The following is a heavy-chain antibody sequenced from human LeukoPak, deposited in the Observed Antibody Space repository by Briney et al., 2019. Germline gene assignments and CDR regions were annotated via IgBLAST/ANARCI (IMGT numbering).Heavy chain of an antibody. CDR1: GGSFSSTHY. J-gene: IGHJ5*02. CDR2: IYYGGST. D-gene: IGHD6-13*01. V-gene: IGHV4-39*07. Sequence: SETLSLTCTVSGGSFSSTHYWGWIRPPPGKGLEWIGSIYYGGSTYYNASLRSRVTTSVDTSKNQFSLKLNSVTAADTAVYYCARTGSSWSNWFDPWGQGTLVTVSS. CDR3: ARTGSSWSNWFDP.